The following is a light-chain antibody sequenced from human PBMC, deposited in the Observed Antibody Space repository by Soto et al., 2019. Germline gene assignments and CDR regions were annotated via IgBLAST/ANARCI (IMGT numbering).Light chain of an antibody. Sequence: QSLLAQPASASGSPGQSVTISCTGTSSDIGGYNSVSWYQQHPGKAPKVMIYDVTKRPSGVPDRFSGSKSGNTASLTVSALQAEDEADYYCSSYTDRKNLVFGTGTNVTVL. CDR1: SSDIGGYNS. CDR2: DVT. CDR3: SSYTDRKNLV. V-gene: IGLV2-8*01. J-gene: IGLJ1*01.